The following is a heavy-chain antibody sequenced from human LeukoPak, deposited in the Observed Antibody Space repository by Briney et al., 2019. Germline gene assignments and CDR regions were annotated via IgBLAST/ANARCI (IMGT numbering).Heavy chain of an antibody. Sequence: GGSLRLPCAASGFTFSSYWMSWVRQAPGKGLEWVANIKQDGSEKYYVDSVKGRFTISRDNAKNSLYLQMNSLRAEDTAIYYCARASWISTADAVCWGQGTQVTVSS. CDR3: ARASWISTADAVC. CDR1: GFTFSSYW. J-gene: IGHJ4*02. V-gene: IGHV3-7*03. D-gene: IGHD2-2*03. CDR2: IKQDGSEK.